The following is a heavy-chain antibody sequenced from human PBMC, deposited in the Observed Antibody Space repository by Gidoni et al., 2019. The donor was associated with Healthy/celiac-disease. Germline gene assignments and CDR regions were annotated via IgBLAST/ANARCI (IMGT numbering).Heavy chain of an antibody. CDR3: AGGGSGTLPPDY. CDR1: GYTFTNYA. J-gene: IGHJ4*02. CDR2: ISASNGDT. D-gene: IGHD1-26*01. V-gene: IGHV1-18*04. Sequence: QVQLVQSGAVLKKPGASVTVSCKASGYTFTNYAITWVRQAPGQGLEWMGWISASNGDTNYAKEVQARVTMNRDTSTSTAYMELRSLRSDDTAVYWCAGGGSGTLPPDYWGQGTLVTVSS.